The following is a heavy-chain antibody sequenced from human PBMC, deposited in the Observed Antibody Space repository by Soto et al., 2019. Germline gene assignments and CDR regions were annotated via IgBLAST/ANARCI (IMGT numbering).Heavy chain of an antibody. J-gene: IGHJ4*02. CDR1: GFDLSTQA. Sequence: EVQLLESGGGLVQPGGSLRISCAASGFDLSTQAMTWVRQPPAKGLEWVATSPATDDDTSYADSVTGPFVVSRDNSKNTLSLLMHRLRAEATAAYYCVTLEDKSGWAFVDSLGQGILVTVS. V-gene: IGHV3-23*01. CDR3: VTLEDKSGWAFVDS. D-gene: IGHD6-19*01. CDR2: SPATDDDT.